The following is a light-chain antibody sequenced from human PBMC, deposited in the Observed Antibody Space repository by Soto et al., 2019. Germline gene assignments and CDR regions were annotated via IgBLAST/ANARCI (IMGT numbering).Light chain of an antibody. CDR1: SSDFGGYNF. CDR2: EVT. Sequence: QSALTQPPSASGSPGQSVTISCTGTSSDFGGYNFVSWYQQHPGKAPKLMIYEVTRRPSGVPERFSGSKSGNTASLTVSGLQADDEADYYCSSYAGNSNWVFGGGTKLTVL. J-gene: IGLJ3*02. CDR3: SSYAGNSNWV. V-gene: IGLV2-8*01.